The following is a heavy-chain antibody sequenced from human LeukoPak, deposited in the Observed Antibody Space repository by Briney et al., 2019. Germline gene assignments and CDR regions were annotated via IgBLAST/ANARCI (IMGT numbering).Heavy chain of an antibody. CDR2: ISAYNGNT. J-gene: IGHJ5*02. D-gene: IGHD6-13*01. CDR1: CYTFTSYG. CDR3: SRPGSLYSSSWYDGPRMKYNWFDP. Sequence: GASVKVSCKAACYTFTSYGISWVRQAPGQGLEWMGWISAYNGNTNYAQKLKGRVTMTTDTSTSTAYMELRSLRSDDTAVYYCSRPGSLYSSSWYDGPRMKYNWFDPWGQGTLVTVSS. V-gene: IGHV1-18*01.